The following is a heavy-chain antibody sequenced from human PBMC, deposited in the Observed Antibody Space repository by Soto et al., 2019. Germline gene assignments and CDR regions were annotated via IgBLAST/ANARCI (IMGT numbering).Heavy chain of an antibody. J-gene: IGHJ4*02. CDR1: GFTFSSYA. CDR2: ISGSDGRT. Sequence: GGSLILFCAASGFTFSSYAMSWVRPAPGKGLEWVSTISGSDGRTYSTDSVKGRFTISRDNSRNTAYLQMNSLRVEDTAVYYCAKGVSQYTPLALFDYWGRGTLVDVSS. D-gene: IGHD5-18*01. V-gene: IGHV3-23*01. CDR3: AKGVSQYTPLALFDY.